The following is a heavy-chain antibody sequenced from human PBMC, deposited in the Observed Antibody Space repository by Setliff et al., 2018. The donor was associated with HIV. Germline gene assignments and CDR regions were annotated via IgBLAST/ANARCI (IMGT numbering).Heavy chain of an antibody. V-gene: IGHV4-38-2*01. J-gene: IGHJ5*02. Sequence: SETLSLTCAVSGYSISSGYYWGWIRQPPGKGLESIGTIYYSGSTYYKSSLKSRLTISVDSSKNQFSLNLFSVTAADTAVYYCARPRRVRSRAWYWFDIWGQGTLVTVSS. CDR3: ARPRRVRSRAWYWFDI. CDR2: IYYSGST. D-gene: IGHD6-19*01. CDR1: GYSISSGYY.